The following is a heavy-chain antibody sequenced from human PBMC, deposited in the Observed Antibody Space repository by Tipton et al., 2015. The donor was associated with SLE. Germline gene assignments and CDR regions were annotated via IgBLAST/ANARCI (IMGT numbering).Heavy chain of an antibody. CDR2: INHSGST. CDR1: GGSFSGYY. D-gene: IGHD1-26*01. J-gene: IGHJ4*02. CDR3: AYRTGSRAFDY. Sequence: TLSLTCTVYGGSFSGYYWSWIRQPPGKGLEWIGEINHSGSTNYNPSLKSRVTISVDTSKNQFSLNVSSVTAADTAVYYCAYRTGSRAFDYWGQGNMVTVSS. V-gene: IGHV4-34*01.